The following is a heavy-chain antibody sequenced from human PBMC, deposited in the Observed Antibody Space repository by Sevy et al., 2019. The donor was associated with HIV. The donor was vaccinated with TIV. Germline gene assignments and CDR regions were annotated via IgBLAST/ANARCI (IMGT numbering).Heavy chain of an antibody. D-gene: IGHD1-26*01. V-gene: IGHV3-74*01. CDR3: ARVYSGYYNS. Sequence: GGSLRLSCAASGFTFSSYWMHWVRQVPGKGLVWVSRIKSDGSSTSYADSVKGRFTISRDNAKNTLYLQMNSLRAEDTAVYYCARVYSGYYNSWGQGTLVTVSS. J-gene: IGHJ4*02. CDR1: GFTFSSYW. CDR2: IKSDGSST.